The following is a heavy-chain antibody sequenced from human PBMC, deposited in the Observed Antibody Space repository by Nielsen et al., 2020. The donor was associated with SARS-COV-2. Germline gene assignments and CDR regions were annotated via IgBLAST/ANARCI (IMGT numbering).Heavy chain of an antibody. CDR3: AKVGEYYDFWSDSYFDY. Sequence: GESLKISCAASGFTFDDYAMSWVRQAPGKGLEWVSAISGSGGSTYYADSVKGRFTISRDNSKNTLYLQMNSLRAEDTAVYYCAKVGEYYDFWSDSYFDYWGQGTLVTVSS. V-gene: IGHV3-23*01. CDR1: GFTFDDYA. D-gene: IGHD3-3*01. CDR2: ISGSGGST. J-gene: IGHJ4*02.